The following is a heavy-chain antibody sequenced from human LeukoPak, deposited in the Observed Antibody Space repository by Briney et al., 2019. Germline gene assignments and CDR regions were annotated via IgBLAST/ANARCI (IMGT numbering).Heavy chain of an antibody. CDR1: GDSITPYY. J-gene: IGHJ6*03. CDR3: TRTFTGAHYYYIPV. Sequence: PSETLSLTCTVSGDSITPYYWSWIRQSPGGNLEYIGFISDTGTTNYNPSLRGRVSISVDTSKSQFSLKLKSVTAADSAIYYCTRTFTGAHYYYIPVWGAGTTVTVSS. V-gene: IGHV4-59*08. D-gene: IGHD7-27*01. CDR2: ISDTGTT.